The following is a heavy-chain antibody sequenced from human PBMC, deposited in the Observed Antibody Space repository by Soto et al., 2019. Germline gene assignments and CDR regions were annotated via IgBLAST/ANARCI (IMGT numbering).Heavy chain of an antibody. D-gene: IGHD3-16*02. J-gene: IGHJ4*02. Sequence: EVQLLESGGGLVQPGGSLRLSCAASGFTFSSYAMSWVRQAPGKGLEWVSAISGSGGSTYYADSVKGRFTISRDNSKNTLYLQMNSLRAEDTAVYYCAKGRTSLGELSSAKAPPIRTNFDYWGQGTLVTVSS. CDR2: ISGSGGST. V-gene: IGHV3-23*01. CDR1: GFTFSSYA. CDR3: AKGRTSLGELSSAKAPPIRTNFDY.